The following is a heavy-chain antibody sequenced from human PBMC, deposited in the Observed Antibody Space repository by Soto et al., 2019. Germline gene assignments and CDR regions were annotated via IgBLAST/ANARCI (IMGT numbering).Heavy chain of an antibody. CDR2: INPSGGST. Sequence: ASVKGSCKASGYTFTSYYIHWVRQAPGQGLEWKGIINPSGGSTSYAQKFQGRVTMTRDTSTSTVYMELSSLRSEDTAVYYCARESTGTTDYYYYYMDVWGKGTTVTVSS. V-gene: IGHV1-46*03. J-gene: IGHJ6*03. CDR1: GYTFTSYY. CDR3: ARESTGTTDYYYYYMDV. D-gene: IGHD1-1*01.